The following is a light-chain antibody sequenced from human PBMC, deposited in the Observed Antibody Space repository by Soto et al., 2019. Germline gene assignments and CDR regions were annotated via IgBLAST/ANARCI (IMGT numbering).Light chain of an antibody. Sequence: QSALTQPASVSGSPGQSITISCTGTSSDNGAYNYVSWYQHHPGKAPKLIIYDVSTRPSGVSDRFSASKSGNTASLTISELQADDEADYYCSSYTSRNTEVFGTGTKVTVL. CDR2: DVS. J-gene: IGLJ1*01. CDR1: SSDNGAYNY. CDR3: SSYTSRNTEV. V-gene: IGLV2-14*03.